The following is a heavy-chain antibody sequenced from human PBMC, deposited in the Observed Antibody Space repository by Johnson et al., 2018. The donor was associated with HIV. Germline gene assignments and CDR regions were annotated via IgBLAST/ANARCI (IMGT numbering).Heavy chain of an antibody. CDR1: GFTFSSYW. Sequence: VQLVESGGGLVQPGRSLRLSCAASGFTFSSYWMHWVRQAPGKGLVWVSAISGSGGSTYYADSVKGRFTISRDNSKNTLYLQMNSLRAEDTAVYYRARDHRAYCGCDCYSDAFDIWGQGTMVTVSS. D-gene: IGHD2-21*02. J-gene: IGHJ3*02. V-gene: IGHV3-23*04. CDR2: ISGSGGST. CDR3: ARDHRAYCGCDCYSDAFDI.